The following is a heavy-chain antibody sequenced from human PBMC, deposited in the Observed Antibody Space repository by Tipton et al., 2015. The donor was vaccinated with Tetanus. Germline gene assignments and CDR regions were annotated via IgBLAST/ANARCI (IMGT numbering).Heavy chain of an antibody. Sequence: TLSLTCTVSGGSISSGGYYWSWIRQHPGKGLEWIGYIYYSGSTYYNPSLKTRVTISVDTSKNQFSLKLSSVTAANTAVYYCARTLGYYNDSSGYPAEYCQHRGQGTLVTVSS. V-gene: IGHV4-31*03. J-gene: IGHJ1*01. CDR3: ARTLGYYNDSSGYPAEYCQH. CDR2: IYYSGST. D-gene: IGHD3-22*01. CDR1: GGSISSGGYY.